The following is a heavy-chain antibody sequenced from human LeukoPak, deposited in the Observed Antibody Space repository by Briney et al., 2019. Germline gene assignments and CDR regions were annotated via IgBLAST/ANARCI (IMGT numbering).Heavy chain of an antibody. J-gene: IGHJ4*02. CDR3: ASTLGKGYSYGYFDY. Sequence: SVKVSCKASGGTFSSYAISWVRQAPGQGLEWMGRIIPIFGTANYAQKFQGRVTITTDESTSTAYMELSSLRSEDSAVYYCASTLGKGYSYGYFDYWGQGTLVTVSS. D-gene: IGHD5-18*01. V-gene: IGHV1-69*05. CDR2: IIPIFGTA. CDR1: GGTFSSYA.